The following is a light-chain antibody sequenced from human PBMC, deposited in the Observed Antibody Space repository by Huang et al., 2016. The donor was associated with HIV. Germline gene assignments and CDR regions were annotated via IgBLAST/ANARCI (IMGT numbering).Light chain of an antibody. CDR1: QSVSYN. Sequence: EIVMTQSPATLSVSPGERATLSCRASQSVSYNLAWYQQKPGQAPRLLIYGTITRATGIPARFSGGGSGTEFTLTISSLQSEDFAVYYRQQYDNWPQTFGQGTKVEIK. CDR3: QQYDNWPQT. V-gene: IGKV3-15*01. J-gene: IGKJ1*01. CDR2: GTI.